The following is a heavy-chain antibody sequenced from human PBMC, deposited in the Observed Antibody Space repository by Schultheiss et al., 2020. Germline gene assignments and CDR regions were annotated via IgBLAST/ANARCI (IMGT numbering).Heavy chain of an antibody. CDR3: ARAGSAYDSNWFDP. CDR1: GYIFTSYD. V-gene: IGHV1-8*01. D-gene: IGHD5-12*01. CDR2: MNPNSGNT. J-gene: IGHJ5*02. Sequence: ASVKVSCKASGYIFTSYDINWVRQATGQGLEWMGWMNPNSGNTGYAQKFQGRVTMTRNTSISTAYMELRRLRSDDTAVYYCARAGSAYDSNWFDPWGQGTLVTVSS.